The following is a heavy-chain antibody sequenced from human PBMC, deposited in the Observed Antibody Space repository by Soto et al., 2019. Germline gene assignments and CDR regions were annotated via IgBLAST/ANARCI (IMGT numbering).Heavy chain of an antibody. CDR1: GFTFSSYS. V-gene: IGHV3-33*08. CDR2: IWYDGSNK. Sequence: SLRLSCAASGFTFSSYSMNWVRQAPGKGLEWVAVIWYDGSNKYYADSVKGRFTISRDNSKNTLYLQMNSLRAEDTAVYYCARAEVGATLVVYYYGMGVWGQGTTVTVSS. D-gene: IGHD1-26*01. CDR3: ARAEVGATLVVYYYGMGV. J-gene: IGHJ6*02.